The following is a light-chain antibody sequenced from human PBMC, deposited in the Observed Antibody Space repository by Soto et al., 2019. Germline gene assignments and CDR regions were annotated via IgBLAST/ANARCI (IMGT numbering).Light chain of an antibody. CDR3: QQYLTYSAGLT. CDR1: QTISGA. CDR2: GAS. V-gene: IGKV1-5*01. Sequence: DIQMTQSPSTLSASVGDRVTITCRASQTISGALAWYQQKPWKAPKLLIYGASSLESGVPSRFSGSESGTEFTLTISSLQPDDFATYYCQQYLTYSAGLTFGGGTKVEIK. J-gene: IGKJ4*01.